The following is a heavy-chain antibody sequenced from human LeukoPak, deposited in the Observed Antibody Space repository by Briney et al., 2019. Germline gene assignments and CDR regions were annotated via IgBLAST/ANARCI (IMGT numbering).Heavy chain of an antibody. CDR3: ARIPLYYDILTGYYSLRSHTIDY. Sequence: SETLSLTCAVYGGSFSGYYWSWIRQPPGKGLEWIGEINHSGSTNYNPSLKSRVTTSVDTSKNQFSLKLSSVTAADTAVYYCARIPLYYDILTGYYSLRSHTIDYWGQGTLVTVSS. J-gene: IGHJ4*02. CDR1: GGSFSGYY. D-gene: IGHD3-9*01. CDR2: INHSGST. V-gene: IGHV4-34*01.